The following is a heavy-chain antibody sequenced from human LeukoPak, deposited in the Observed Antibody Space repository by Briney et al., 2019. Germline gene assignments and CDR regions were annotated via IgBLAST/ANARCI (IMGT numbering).Heavy chain of an antibody. CDR2: IYYSGST. V-gene: IGHV4-59*12. CDR3: ARPGKGYCSSTSCRNWFDP. CDR1: GGSISSYY. Sequence: SETLSLTCTVSGGSISSYYWSWIRQPPGKGLEWIGYIYYSGSTNYNPSLKSRVTISVDTSKNQFSLKLSSVTAADTAVYYCARPGKGYCSSTSCRNWFDPWGQGTLVTVSS. J-gene: IGHJ5*02. D-gene: IGHD2-2*01.